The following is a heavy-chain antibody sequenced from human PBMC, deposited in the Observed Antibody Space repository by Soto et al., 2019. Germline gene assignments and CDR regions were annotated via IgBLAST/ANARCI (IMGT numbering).Heavy chain of an antibody. CDR3: ARRCSR. CDR2: IHPGGQTI. CDR1: GFTFSSSE. V-gene: IGHV3-48*03. D-gene: IGHD2-15*01. Sequence: PGGSLRLSCAASGFTFSSSEMYWVRQAPGKGLEWISYIHPGGQTIFYAESVKGRFTISRDNAKNSVYLQMNSLRAEDTAVYYCARRCSRWGQGTMVTVSS. J-gene: IGHJ3*01.